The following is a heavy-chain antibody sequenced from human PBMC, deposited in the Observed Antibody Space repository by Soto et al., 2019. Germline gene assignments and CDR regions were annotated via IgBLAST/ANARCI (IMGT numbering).Heavy chain of an antibody. CDR2: CSGGGGGT. D-gene: IGHD3-9*01. CDR1: GFMFSNCA. J-gene: IGHJ4*02. V-gene: IGHV3-23*01. CDR3: AKGSHYDILTAYHAFDF. Sequence: EVQLLESGGGLVQPGGSLRLSCSASGFMFSNCAMSWVRQAPGKGQDWVSSCSGGGGGTHYADSVKGRFTISRDNSQNTVHLQMSRLRAEDTAMDYCAKGSHYDILTAYHAFDFWGQGTLVTVSS.